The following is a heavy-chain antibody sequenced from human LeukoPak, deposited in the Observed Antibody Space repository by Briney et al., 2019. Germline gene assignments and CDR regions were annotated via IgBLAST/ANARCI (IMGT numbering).Heavy chain of an antibody. CDR3: TTGYWNAWHDGY. CDR1: GFIFSDAW. CDR2: IKSKADGETT. V-gene: IGHV3-15*01. J-gene: IGHJ4*02. Sequence: GGSLRLSCVASGFIFSDAWMSWVRQAPGKGLEWVGRIKSKADGETTDYAAPLKGRFTISRDDSKNTLYVQINSLKTEDTGVYYCTTGYWNAWHDGYWGQGTLVTVSS. D-gene: IGHD1-1*01.